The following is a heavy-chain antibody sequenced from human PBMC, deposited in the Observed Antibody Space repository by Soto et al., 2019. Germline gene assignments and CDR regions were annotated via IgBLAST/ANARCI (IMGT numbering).Heavy chain of an antibody. Sequence: QVQLVESGGGLVKPGGSLRLSCAASGFTFSDYYMSWIRQAPGKGLEWVSYISSSSSNINYADSVKGRFTISRDNAKNSLYLQMNSLRAEVRAVYYCASEADLVRGPSSYWGQGTLVTVSS. CDR1: GFTFSDYY. V-gene: IGHV3-11*05. CDR2: ISSSSSNI. D-gene: IGHD3-10*01. J-gene: IGHJ4*02. CDR3: ASEADLVRGPSSY.